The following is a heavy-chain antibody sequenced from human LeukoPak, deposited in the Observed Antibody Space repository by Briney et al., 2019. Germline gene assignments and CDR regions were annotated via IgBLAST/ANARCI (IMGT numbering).Heavy chain of an antibody. D-gene: IGHD3-10*01. J-gene: IGHJ4*02. V-gene: IGHV4-61*02. CDR1: GGSISSGSYY. Sequence: PSETLSLTCTVSGGSISSGSYYWSWIRQPAGKGLEWIGRIYTSGSTNYNPSLKSRVTISVDPSKNQFSLKLSSVTAADTAVYYCARELLWFGELRGYFDYRGQGTLVTVSS. CDR2: IYTSGST. CDR3: ARELLWFGELRGYFDY.